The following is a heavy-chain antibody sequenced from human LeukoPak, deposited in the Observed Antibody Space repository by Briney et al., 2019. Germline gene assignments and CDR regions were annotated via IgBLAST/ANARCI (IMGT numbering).Heavy chain of an antibody. V-gene: IGHV3-23*01. Sequence: PGGSLRLSCAASGFTFSSYAMSWVRQAPGKGLEWVSAISGSGGSTYYADSVKGRFTISRDNSKNTLYLQMNSLRAEDTAVYYCAKVQNPEYSSSFGEDFDYWGQGTLVTVSS. CDR2: ISGSGGST. CDR3: AKVQNPEYSSSFGEDFDY. CDR1: GFTFSSYA. J-gene: IGHJ4*02. D-gene: IGHD6-6*01.